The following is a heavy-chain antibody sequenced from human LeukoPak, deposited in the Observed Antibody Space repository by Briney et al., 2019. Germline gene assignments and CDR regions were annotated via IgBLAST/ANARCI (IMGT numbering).Heavy chain of an antibody. J-gene: IGHJ5*02. D-gene: IGHD3-22*01. V-gene: IGHV4-59*01. Sequence: SETLSLTCTVSGGSMSSYYRSWIRQPPGKGLEWIGNIYYSGSTNYNPSLKSRVTMSVDTSKNQFSLKLSSVTAADTAVYYCARAGTPITMIVVESNWFDPWGQGTLVTVSS. CDR2: IYYSGST. CDR3: ARAGTPITMIVVESNWFDP. CDR1: GGSMSSYY.